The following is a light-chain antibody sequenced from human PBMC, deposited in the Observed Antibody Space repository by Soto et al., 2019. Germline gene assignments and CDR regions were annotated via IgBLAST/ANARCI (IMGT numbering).Light chain of an antibody. CDR2: DVS. V-gene: IGLV2-14*01. CDR1: SSDVGGYNY. CDR3: SSYTSSSTF. Sequence: QSVLTQPASVSGSPGQSITISCTGTSSDVGGYNYVPWYQQHPGKAPKLMIYDVSNRPSGVSNRFSGSKSGNTASLTISGLQAEDEADYYCSSYTSSSTFFGTGTKVTVL. J-gene: IGLJ1*01.